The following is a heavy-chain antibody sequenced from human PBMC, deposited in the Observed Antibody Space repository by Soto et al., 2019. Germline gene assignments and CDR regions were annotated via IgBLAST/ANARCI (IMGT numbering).Heavy chain of an antibody. CDR3: AREFRRGGS. J-gene: IGHJ5*01. CDR1: GYTFTNYD. D-gene: IGHD3-10*01. Sequence: GSSVKVSCKASGYTFTNYDINWLRQATAQGLEGMGYMNPNSGNIGYAQEFQGRATMTWNTSISTAYMELTSLRSADSAVYYCAREFRRGGSWG. V-gene: IGHV1-8*01. CDR2: MNPNSGNI.